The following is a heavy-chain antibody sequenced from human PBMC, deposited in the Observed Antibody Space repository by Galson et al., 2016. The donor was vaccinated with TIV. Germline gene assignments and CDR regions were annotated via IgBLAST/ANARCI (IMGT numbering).Heavy chain of an antibody. D-gene: IGHD4-17*01. CDR3: ARSGYYGDY. V-gene: IGHV1-18*01. CDR2: ISGYNGNT. J-gene: IGHJ4*02. CDR1: GYTFTNYG. Sequence: SVKVSCKASGYTFTNYGINWVRQAPGQGLEWMGWISGYNGNTKYAQMFQGRVTMTRNTSVRTAYMELSSLRSEDTAVYYCARSGYYGDYWGQGTLVTVSS.